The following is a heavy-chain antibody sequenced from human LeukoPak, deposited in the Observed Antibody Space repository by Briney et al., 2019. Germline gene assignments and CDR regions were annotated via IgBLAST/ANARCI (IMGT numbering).Heavy chain of an antibody. D-gene: IGHD6-6*01. J-gene: IGHJ4*02. Sequence: PGGSLRLSCAASGFTFSTYWMNWYRQAPGKGLEWVGNIKQDGSEKHYVDSVKGRFTISRDNAKKSLFLHMNSLRVEDTAVYYCARGSEYTSSTNYYFDYWGQGTLVTVSS. CDR3: ARGSEYTSSTNYYFDY. CDR1: GFTFSTYW. CDR2: IKQDGSEK. V-gene: IGHV3-7*01.